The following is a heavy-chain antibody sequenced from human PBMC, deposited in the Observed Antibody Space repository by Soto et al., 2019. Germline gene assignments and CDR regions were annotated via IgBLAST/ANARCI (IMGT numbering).Heavy chain of an antibody. CDR3: ARGATRDNMMESR. CDR2: IYSVGTT. J-gene: IGHJ4*02. D-gene: IGHD3-16*01. CDR1: GFTVSSYY. Sequence: EVQLVETGGGLIQPGGSLRLSCAATGFTVSSYYMSWVRQAPGKGLEWVSVIYSVGTTYYADSVKGRFTISRDDSKNTLYLQMNNVRVEDTAVYYCARGATRDNMMESRWGQGTLVTVSS. V-gene: IGHV3-53*02.